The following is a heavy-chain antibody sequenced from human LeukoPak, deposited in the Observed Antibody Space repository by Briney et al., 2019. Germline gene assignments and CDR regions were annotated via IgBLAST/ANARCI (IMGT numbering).Heavy chain of an antibody. CDR2: IYSGGST. J-gene: IGHJ4*02. Sequence: PGGSLRLSCAASGFTVSSNYMSWVRQAPGKGLEWVSVIYSGGSTYYADSVKGRFTISRDNSKNTLYLQMNSLRAEDTAVYYCAKHAYGSGSQSNYWGQGTLVTVSS. CDR3: AKHAYGSGSQSNY. CDR1: GFTVSSNY. D-gene: IGHD3-10*01. V-gene: IGHV3-53*01.